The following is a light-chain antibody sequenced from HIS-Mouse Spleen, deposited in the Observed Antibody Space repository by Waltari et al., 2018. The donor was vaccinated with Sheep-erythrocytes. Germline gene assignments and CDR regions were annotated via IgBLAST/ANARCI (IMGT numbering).Light chain of an antibody. CDR2: DVS. CDR3: QAWDSSTGVV. J-gene: IGLJ2*01. Sequence: QSALTQPRSVSGSPGQSVTISCTGTSSDVGGYNYVSWYQQHPGKAPKLMIYDVSKRPSGIPGRFSGSNSGNTATLTISGTQAMDEADYYCQAWDSSTGVVFGGGTKLTVL. CDR1: SSDVGGYNY. V-gene: IGLV2-11*01.